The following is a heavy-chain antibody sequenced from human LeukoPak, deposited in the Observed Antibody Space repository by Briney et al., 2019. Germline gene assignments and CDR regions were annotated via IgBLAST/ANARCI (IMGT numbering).Heavy chain of an antibody. Sequence: NPGGSLRLSCAASGFTFSSYSMNWVRQTPGKGLEWVSSISSSSSYIFYADSVKGRFTMSRDNAKKSLFLQMNSLRAEDTAVYYCATDYYGSGSPFDYWGQGTLVTVSS. CDR3: ATDYYGSGSPFDY. CDR2: ISSSSSYI. J-gene: IGHJ4*02. V-gene: IGHV3-21*01. D-gene: IGHD3-10*01. CDR1: GFTFSSYS.